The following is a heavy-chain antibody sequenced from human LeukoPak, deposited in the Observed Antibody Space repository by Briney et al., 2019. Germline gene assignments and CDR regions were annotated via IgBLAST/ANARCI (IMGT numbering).Heavy chain of an antibody. V-gene: IGHV5-51*01. CDR2: IYPGDSDT. D-gene: IGHD6-19*01. CDR3: ARTQESSGWDFDY. CDR1: GHSFTSYW. J-gene: IGHJ4*02. Sequence: GESLKISCKGSGHSFTSYWIGWVRQMPGKGLEWMGIIYPGDSDTRYSPSFQGQVTISADKSISTAYLQWSSLKASDTAMYYCARTQESSGWDFDYWGQGTLVTVSS.